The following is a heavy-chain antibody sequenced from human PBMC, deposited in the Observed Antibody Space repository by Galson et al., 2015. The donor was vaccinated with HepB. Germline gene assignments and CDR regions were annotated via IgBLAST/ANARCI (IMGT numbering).Heavy chain of an antibody. J-gene: IGHJ3*02. CDR2: TYYRSNWYN. D-gene: IGHD1-1*01. CDR1: GDSVSSNSAA. CDR3: ARDGDTGPRVGVFDI. V-gene: IGHV6-1*01. Sequence: CAISGDSVSSNSAAWNRIRQSPSRGLEWLGRTYYRSNWYNDYAVSVKSRITINPDTSKNQFSLQLNSVTPEDTAVYYCARDGDTGPRVGVFDIWGQGTMVTVSS.